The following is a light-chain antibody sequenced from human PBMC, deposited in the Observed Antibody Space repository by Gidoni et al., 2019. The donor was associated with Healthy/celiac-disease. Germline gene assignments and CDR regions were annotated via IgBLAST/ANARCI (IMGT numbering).Light chain of an antibody. Sequence: QSVLTQPPSASGTPGQRVTISCSGSSSNIGRNYVYWYPQLPGTAPNILLYRNNQRPSGVPDRFSGSKSGTSASLAISGHRSEYEADYYCAAWDDSLSGWVFGGGTKLTVL. CDR2: RNN. CDR3: AAWDDSLSGWV. J-gene: IGLJ3*02. CDR1: SSNIGRNY. V-gene: IGLV1-47*01.